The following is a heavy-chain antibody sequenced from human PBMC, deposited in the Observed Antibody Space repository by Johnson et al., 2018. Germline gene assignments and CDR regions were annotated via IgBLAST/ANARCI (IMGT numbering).Heavy chain of an antibody. CDR3: TRDVVWSHYGYYYYYMDV. D-gene: IGHD3-10*01. Sequence: EVQLVESGGALVQXGRSXRLXCTASGFIFGDYGMSWFRQAPGKGLEWVSFIRRTGYGVTGEYAASVKGGFIISRDDSKRIGSLQRKSLRTDDTAVYYFTRDVVWSHYGYYYYYMDVWGKGTTVTISS. CDR1: GFIFGDYG. V-gene: IGHV3-49*03. CDR2: IRRTGYGVTG. J-gene: IGHJ6*03.